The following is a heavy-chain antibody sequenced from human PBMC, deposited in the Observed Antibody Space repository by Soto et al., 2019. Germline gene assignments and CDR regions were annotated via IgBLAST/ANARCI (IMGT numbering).Heavy chain of an antibody. CDR1: GYTFTHYA. J-gene: IGHJ6*02. D-gene: IGHD2-2*01. V-gene: IGHV1-3*01. Sequence: ASVKVSCKTSGYTFTHYAIHWVRQAPGQRLEWMGWINAGNGNTKYSQKFQDRVTISRDTSASTAYMDLSRLRSEDTAVYYCTREYQLPDTHQYFYYYCMDVWGQ. CDR2: INAGNGNT. CDR3: TREYQLPDTHQYFYYYCMDV.